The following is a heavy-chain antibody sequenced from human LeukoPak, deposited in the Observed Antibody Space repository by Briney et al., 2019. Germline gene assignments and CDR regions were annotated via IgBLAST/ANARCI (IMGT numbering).Heavy chain of an antibody. Sequence: ASVKVSCKASGYTFTGYYMHWVRQAPGQGLEWMGWINPKSGGTNYAQKFQGWVTMTRDTPISTAYMELSRLRSDDTAVYYCARGMVPAAISEYYFDYWGQGTLVTVSS. V-gene: IGHV1-2*04. D-gene: IGHD2-2*02. CDR2: INPKSGGT. J-gene: IGHJ4*02. CDR3: ARGMVPAAISEYYFDY. CDR1: GYTFTGYY.